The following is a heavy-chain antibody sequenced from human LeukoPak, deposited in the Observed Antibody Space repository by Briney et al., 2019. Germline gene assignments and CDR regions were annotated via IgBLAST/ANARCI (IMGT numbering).Heavy chain of an antibody. J-gene: IGHJ4*02. CDR2: IYYSGST. Sequence: SETLSLTCTVSGGSVSSGSYYWSWIRQPPGKGLEWIGYIYYSGSTNYNPSLKSRVTISVDTSKNQFSLKLSSVTAADTAVYYCARMKKGYCSGSSCYLFDYWGQGTLVTVSS. V-gene: IGHV4-61*01. CDR3: ARMKKGYCSGSSCYLFDY. CDR1: GGSVSSGSYY. D-gene: IGHD2-15*01.